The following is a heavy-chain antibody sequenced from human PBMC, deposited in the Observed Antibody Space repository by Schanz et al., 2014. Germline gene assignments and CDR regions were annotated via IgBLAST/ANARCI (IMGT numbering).Heavy chain of an antibody. J-gene: IGHJ4*02. CDR1: GYTFTSYG. CDR3: ARDRRFFDRDDLYYFDS. CDR2: ISAYNGNT. V-gene: IGHV1-18*01. D-gene: IGHD3-3*01. Sequence: GPGVKKPGASVKVSCKASGYTFTSYGISWVRQAPGQGLEWMGWISAYNGNTKYPQKLQGRVTMTTDTSTSTAYMELRSLRSDDTAVYYCARDRRFFDRDDLYYFDSWGQGTLVTVSS.